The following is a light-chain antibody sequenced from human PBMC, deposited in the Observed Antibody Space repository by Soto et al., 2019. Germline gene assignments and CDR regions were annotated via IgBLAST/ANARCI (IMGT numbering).Light chain of an antibody. Sequence: QSALAQPASVSGSPGLSITISCTGTSSDVGSYNLVSWYQQHPGKAPKLMIYEVSKRPSGVSNRFSGSKSGNTASLTISGLQAEDEADYSCCSYGGRNTFVFGSGTKVTVL. V-gene: IGLV2-23*02. CDR2: EVS. CDR1: SSDVGSYNL. CDR3: CSYGGRNTFV. J-gene: IGLJ1*01.